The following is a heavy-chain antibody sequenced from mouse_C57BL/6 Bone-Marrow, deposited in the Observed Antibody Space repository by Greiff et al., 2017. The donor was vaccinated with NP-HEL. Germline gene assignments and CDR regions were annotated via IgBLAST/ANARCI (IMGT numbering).Heavy chain of an antibody. CDR3: ARPIYYDYRGAMDY. V-gene: IGHV1-64*01. Sequence: QVQLQQPGAELVKPGASVKLSCKASGYTFTSYWMHWVKQRPGQGLEWIGMIHPNSGSTNYNEKFKSKATLTVDKSSSTAYMQLSSLTSEDSAVYYCARPIYYDYRGAMDYWGQGTSVTVSS. J-gene: IGHJ4*01. D-gene: IGHD2-4*01. CDR2: IHPNSGST. CDR1: GYTFTSYW.